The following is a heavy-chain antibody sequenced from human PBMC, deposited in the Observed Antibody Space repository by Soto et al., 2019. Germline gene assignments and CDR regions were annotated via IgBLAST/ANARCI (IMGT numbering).Heavy chain of an antibody. V-gene: IGHV3-23*01. J-gene: IGHJ3*02. D-gene: IGHD2-15*01. CDR3: ARDLWSAGYICSCGSCYCQDAFSI. Sequence: GGSLRLSCAASGFTFNSYTMAWVRQAPGKGLEWVSSISGSGGSPSYADSVQGRFTISRDNSRNTLSLQMNSLRAEDTAVYYCARDLWSAGYICSCGSCYCQDAFSIWGQGTMVTVSS. CDR2: ISGSGGSP. CDR1: GFTFNSYT.